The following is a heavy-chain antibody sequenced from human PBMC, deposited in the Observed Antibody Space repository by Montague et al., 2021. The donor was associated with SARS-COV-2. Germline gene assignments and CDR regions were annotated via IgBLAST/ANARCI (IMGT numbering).Heavy chain of an antibody. Sequence: TLSLTCSVSGGSISSANYYWSWIRQRPRKGLEFIGYIYYSGSSFYNPSLKSRLTISVDTSKNRFSLRLSSVTAADTAIYFCASQSGSYYNYFNLWGQGTLVTVSS. CDR2: IYYSGSS. J-gene: IGHJ4*02. D-gene: IGHD1-26*01. CDR1: GGSISSANYY. V-gene: IGHV4-31*03. CDR3: ASQSGSYYNYFNL.